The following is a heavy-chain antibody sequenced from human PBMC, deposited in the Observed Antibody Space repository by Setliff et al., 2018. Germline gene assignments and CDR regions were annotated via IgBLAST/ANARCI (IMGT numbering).Heavy chain of an antibody. J-gene: IGHJ2*01. CDR1: GFTFSSYA. D-gene: IGHD3-3*01. V-gene: IGHV3-23*01. CDR3: ARDSSDWYFDL. Sequence: GGSLRLSCAASGFTFSSYAMSWVRQAPGKGLEWVSAISGSGGSTYYADSVKGRFTISRDNSKNTLSLQMNSLRAEDTAVYYCARDSSDWYFDLWGRGTLVTVSS. CDR2: ISGSGGST.